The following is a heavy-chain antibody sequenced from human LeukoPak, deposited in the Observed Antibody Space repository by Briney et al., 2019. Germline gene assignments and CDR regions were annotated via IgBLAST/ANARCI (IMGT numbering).Heavy chain of an antibody. CDR2: MNPNSGNT. CDR1: GYTFTSYD. J-gene: IGHJ6*03. Sequence: ASVKVSCKASGYTFTSYDINWVRQATGQGLEWMGWMNPNSGNTGYAQKFQGRVTITRNTSISTAYMELSSLRSEDTAVYYCARLNIERWLPYYYYYYYMDVRGKGTTVTVSS. D-gene: IGHD4-23*01. CDR3: ARLNIERWLPYYYYYYYMDV. V-gene: IGHV1-8*03.